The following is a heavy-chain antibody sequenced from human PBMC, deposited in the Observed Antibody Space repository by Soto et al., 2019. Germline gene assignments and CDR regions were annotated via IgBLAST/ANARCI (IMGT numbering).Heavy chain of an antibody. V-gene: IGHV4-30-4*01. J-gene: IGHJ6*02. D-gene: IGHD3-16*01. CDR1: GGSISSGDSY. Sequence: PSETLSLTCTVSGGSISSGDSYWSWIRQSPGKGLEWIGYIYHSGSTYYKSSFRGRVTISVDTSKNQFSLKLNSVTAADTAVYFCAREGAASHSYYYGTDVWGQGTTVTV. CDR2: IYHSGST. CDR3: AREGAASHSYYYGTDV.